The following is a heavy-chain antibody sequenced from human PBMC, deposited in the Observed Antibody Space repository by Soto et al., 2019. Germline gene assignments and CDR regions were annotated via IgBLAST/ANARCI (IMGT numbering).Heavy chain of an antibody. V-gene: IGHV1-46*01. J-gene: IGHJ6*02. CDR1: GYSFTSFY. Sequence: ASVKVSCKASGYSFTSFYIQWVRQAPGQGPEWMGLINPSGGSSAYAQKFQGRVTMTRDTSTRTVYMELSRLSSEDTAVYYCARDVIIFREGSSRYYYGLDVWGQGTTVTVSS. CDR3: ARDVIIFREGSSRYYYGLDV. CDR2: INPSGGSS. D-gene: IGHD3-9*01.